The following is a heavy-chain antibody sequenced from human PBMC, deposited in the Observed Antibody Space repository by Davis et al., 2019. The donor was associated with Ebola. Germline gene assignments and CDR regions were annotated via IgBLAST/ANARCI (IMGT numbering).Heavy chain of an antibody. CDR2: INHSGST. Sequence: SETLSLTCAVYGGSFSGYYWSWIRQPPGKGLEWMGEINHSGSTNYNPSLKSRVTISVDTSKNQFPLKLSSVTAADTAVYYCARAIGNYGGWFDPWGQGTLVTVSS. V-gene: IGHV4-34*01. D-gene: IGHD4-11*01. J-gene: IGHJ5*02. CDR3: ARAIGNYGGWFDP. CDR1: GGSFSGYY.